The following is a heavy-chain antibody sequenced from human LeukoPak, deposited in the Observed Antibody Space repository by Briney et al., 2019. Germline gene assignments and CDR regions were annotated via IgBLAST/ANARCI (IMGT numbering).Heavy chain of an antibody. CDR1: GYTFTGYY. J-gene: IGHJ4*02. CDR2: INPNSGGT. CDR3: ARAHPSIFGVVTGGY. Sequence: GASVKVSCKASGYTFTGYYMHWVRQAPGQGLEWMGWINPNSGGTNYAQKFQGRVTMTRDTSISTAYMELSRLRSDDTAVYYCARAHPSIFGVVTGGYWGQGTLVTVSS. V-gene: IGHV1-2*02. D-gene: IGHD3-3*02.